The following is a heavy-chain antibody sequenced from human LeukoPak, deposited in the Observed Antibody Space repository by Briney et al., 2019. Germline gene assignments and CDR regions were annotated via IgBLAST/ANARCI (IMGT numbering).Heavy chain of an antibody. CDR1: GFTFSSYS. Sequence: GGSLRLSCAASGFTFSSYSMNWVRQAPGKGLEWVSYISSSSSTIYYADSVKGRFTISRDNAKNSLYLQMNSLRAEDTAVYCCAREGSVDFDYWGQGTLVTVSS. CDR2: ISSSSSTI. J-gene: IGHJ4*02. CDR3: AREGSVDFDY. V-gene: IGHV3-48*01. D-gene: IGHD4-23*01.